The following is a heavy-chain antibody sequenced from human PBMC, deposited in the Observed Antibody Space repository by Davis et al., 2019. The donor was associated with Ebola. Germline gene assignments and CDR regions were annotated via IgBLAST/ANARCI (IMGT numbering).Heavy chain of an antibody. CDR1: GVSISTHH. Sequence: PSETLSPPCTVSGVSISTHHWSWIWQPPGKRLEWVGSIYYTGNAYYNSSLASRATLSVDTSKNQFSLKLSSVTAADTALYFCARDLYGENWYFDTWGRGTPVTVSA. D-gene: IGHD4-17*01. CDR2: IYYTGNA. CDR3: ARDLYGENWYFDT. V-gene: IGHV4-59*11. J-gene: IGHJ2*01.